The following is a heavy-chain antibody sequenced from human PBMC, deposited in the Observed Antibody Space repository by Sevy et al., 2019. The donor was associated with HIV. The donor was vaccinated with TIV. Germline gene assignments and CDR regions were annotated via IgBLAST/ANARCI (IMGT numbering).Heavy chain of an antibody. V-gene: IGHV1-8*01. Sequence: ASVKVSCKASGYTFTNYEINWVRQATGQGLEWMGWMNPNSGKTGYAPQFHGRVTMTRNTSLNIAYMELSSLRSDDTAVYYCARDEQRPYYYGSGNMGHWGQGTPVTVSS. CDR3: ARDEQRPYYYGSGNMGH. CDR1: GYTFTNYE. D-gene: IGHD3-10*01. CDR2: MNPNSGKT. J-gene: IGHJ4*02.